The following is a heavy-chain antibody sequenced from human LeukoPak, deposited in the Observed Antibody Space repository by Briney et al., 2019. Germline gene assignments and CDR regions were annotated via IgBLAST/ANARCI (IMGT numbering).Heavy chain of an antibody. CDR1: GFTFSKFP. D-gene: IGHD1-1*01. CDR2: ISASGDVT. CDR3: AKSLFTSATGTGRAFHI. Sequence: PGGSLRLSCAASGFTFSKFPMGWVRQAPGRGLEWVSAISASGDVTFYADSLRGRFTISRDNSKSTLYLQMNGLRAEDTTIFYCAKSLFTSATGTGRAFHIWDQGTRVTVSS. V-gene: IGHV3-23*01. J-gene: IGHJ3*02.